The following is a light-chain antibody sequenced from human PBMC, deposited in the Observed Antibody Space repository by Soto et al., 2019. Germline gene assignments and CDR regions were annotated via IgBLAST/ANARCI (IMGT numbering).Light chain of an antibody. CDR1: SSDVGGYNS. V-gene: IGLV2-11*01. CDR3: CSYAGSYTYV. J-gene: IGLJ1*01. CDR2: DVS. Sequence: QSVLTQPRSVSGSPGQSVTISCTGTSSDVGGYNSVSWYQQRPGKAPKLMIYDVSKRPSGVPDRFSGSKSGNTASLTIAGLQAEDEADYYCCSYAGSYTYVFGTGTKVTVL.